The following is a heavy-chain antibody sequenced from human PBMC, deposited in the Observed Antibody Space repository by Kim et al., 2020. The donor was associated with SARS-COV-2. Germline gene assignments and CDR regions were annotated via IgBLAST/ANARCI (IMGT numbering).Heavy chain of an antibody. CDR3: ASMTTLTTLSCY. CDR1: GYTFTSYG. D-gene: IGHD4-17*01. V-gene: IGHV1-18*01. J-gene: IGHJ4*01. CDR2: ISTYNGNT. Sequence: ASVKVSCKASGYTFTSYGISWVRQAPGQGLEWMGWISTYNGNTNYAQKLQGSVTITTDTSTSTAYMELSSLISDDTAVYYCASMTTLTTLSCYRGHDTLV.